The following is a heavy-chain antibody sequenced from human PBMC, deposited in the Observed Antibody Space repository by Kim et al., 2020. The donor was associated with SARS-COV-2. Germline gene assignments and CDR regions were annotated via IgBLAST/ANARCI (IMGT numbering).Heavy chain of an antibody. CDR3: ASHYYDGSGYYYDAFDI. CDR2: IYYSGNT. Sequence: SETLSLTCTVSGGSISSYYWSWIRQPPGKGLEWIGYIYYSGNTNNNPSLKSRVTLSVDTSKNQFSLKLSSVTAADTAVYYCASHYYDGSGYYYDAFDIWGRGTMVTVAS. D-gene: IGHD3-22*01. J-gene: IGHJ3*02. V-gene: IGHV4-59*13. CDR1: GGSISSYY.